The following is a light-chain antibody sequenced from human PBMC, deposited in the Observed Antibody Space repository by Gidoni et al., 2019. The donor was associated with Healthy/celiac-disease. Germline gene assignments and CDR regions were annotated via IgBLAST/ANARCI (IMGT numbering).Light chain of an antibody. J-gene: IGKJ5*01. V-gene: IGKV1-8*01. CDR1: QGISSY. CDR3: QQYYSYPPIT. CDR2: AAS. Sequence: AIRMTQSPSSFSASTGDRVTITCRASQGISSYLAWYQQKPGKAPKLLIYAASTLQSGVPSSFSGSGSGTDFTLTISCLQSEYFATYYCQQYYSYPPITFGQGTRLEIK.